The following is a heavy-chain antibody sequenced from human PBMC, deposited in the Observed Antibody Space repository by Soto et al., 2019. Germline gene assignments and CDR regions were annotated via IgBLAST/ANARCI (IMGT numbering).Heavy chain of an antibody. J-gene: IGHJ4*02. D-gene: IGHD3-10*01. CDR2: ISSSGDTI. CDR1: GSTFSSYE. Sequence: GGSLRLSCGASGSTFSSYEMNWVRQAPGKGLEWVSYISSSGDTINYADSVKGRFTISRDNAKNSLYLQMNSLRAEDTAVYYCARSITPFDYWGQGTPVTVSS. CDR3: ARSITPFDY. V-gene: IGHV3-48*03.